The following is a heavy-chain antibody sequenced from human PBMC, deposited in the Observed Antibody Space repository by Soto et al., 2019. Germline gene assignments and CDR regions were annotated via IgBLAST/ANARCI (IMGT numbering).Heavy chain of an antibody. Sequence: EVQLVESGGGLVQPGGSLRLSCAASGFTFSHNWMHWVRQVPGKGLVWVSRINSDGTDTIYADSVKGRFTISSDNAKSTLYLQMNSLRVDDTALYYCTRGGNIVPAAQASWGQGTLVIVSS. CDR2: INSDGTDT. J-gene: IGHJ4*02. D-gene: IGHD2-2*01. V-gene: IGHV3-74*01. CDR3: TRGGNIVPAAQAS. CDR1: GFTFSHNW.